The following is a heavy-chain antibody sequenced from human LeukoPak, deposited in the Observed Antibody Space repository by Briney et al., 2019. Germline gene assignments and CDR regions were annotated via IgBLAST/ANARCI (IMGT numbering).Heavy chain of an antibody. CDR3: ARDRGSVAVAGIDY. D-gene: IGHD6-19*01. Sequence: PGGSLRLSCAASGFTFDSYAMTWARQAPGKGLEWVSTISGSGGDTYYADSVKGRFTISRDNSKNTLYLQMNSLRAEDTAVYYCARDRGSVAVAGIDYWGQGTLVTVSS. CDR1: GFTFDSYA. V-gene: IGHV3-23*01. CDR2: ISGSGGDT. J-gene: IGHJ4*02.